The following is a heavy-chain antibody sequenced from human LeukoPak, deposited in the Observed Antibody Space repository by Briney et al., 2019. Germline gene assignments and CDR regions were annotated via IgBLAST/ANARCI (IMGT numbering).Heavy chain of an antibody. J-gene: IGHJ4*02. D-gene: IGHD3-16*01. Sequence: SETLSLTCTVSGGSISSYYWSWIRQPPGKGLEWVGYIYYSGSTNYNPSLKSRVTISVDTSKNQFSLKLSSVTAADTAVYYCARGASDYVSGSYYPYYFDYWGQGTLVTVSS. CDR3: ARGASDYVSGSYYPYYFDY. V-gene: IGHV4-59*01. CDR1: GGSISSYY. CDR2: IYYSGST.